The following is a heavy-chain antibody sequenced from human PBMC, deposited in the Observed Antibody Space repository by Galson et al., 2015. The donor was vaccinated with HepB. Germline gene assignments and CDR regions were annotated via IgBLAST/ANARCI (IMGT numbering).Heavy chain of an antibody. CDR2: INHSGST. Sequence: SETLSLTCAVYGGSFSGYYWSWIRQPPGKGLEWIGEINHSGSTNYNPSLKSRVTISVDTSKNQFSLKLSSVTAADTAVYYCARGDSSGYYHNYVSDQTGPPEQFDYWGQGTLVTVSS. V-gene: IGHV4-34*01. J-gene: IGHJ4*02. CDR3: ARGDSSGYYHNYVSDQTGPPEQFDY. CDR1: GGSFSGYY. D-gene: IGHD3-22*01.